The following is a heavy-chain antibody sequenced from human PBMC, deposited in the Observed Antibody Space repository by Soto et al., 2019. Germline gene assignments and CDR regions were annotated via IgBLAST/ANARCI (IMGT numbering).Heavy chain of an antibody. CDR3: AKDHLDGPEGYDFWSGYYKY. V-gene: IGHV3-23*01. Sequence: EVQLLESGGGLVQPGGSLRLSCAASGFTFSSYAMSWFRQAPGKGLEWVSAISGSGGSTYYADSVKGRFTISRDNSKNTLYVQMNSLRAEDTAVYYCAKDHLDGPEGYDFWSGYYKYWGQGTLVTVSS. CDR1: GFTFSSYA. D-gene: IGHD3-3*01. CDR2: ISGSGGST. J-gene: IGHJ4*02.